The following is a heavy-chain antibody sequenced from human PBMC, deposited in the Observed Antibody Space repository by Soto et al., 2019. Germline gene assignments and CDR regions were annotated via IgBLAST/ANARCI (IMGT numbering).Heavy chain of an antibody. Sequence: QVQLVESGGGVVQPGRSLRLSCAASGFTFSSYAMHWVRQAPGKGLEWVAVISYDGSNKYYADSVKGRLTIYRDNSKNTLYLQMNSLRAEDTAVYYCAVPLPYDFWSGYYADYYYYGMDVWGQGNTVNVSS. J-gene: IGHJ6*02. D-gene: IGHD3-3*01. CDR3: AVPLPYDFWSGYYADYYYYGMDV. V-gene: IGHV3-30-3*01. CDR2: ISYDGSNK. CDR1: GFTFSSYA.